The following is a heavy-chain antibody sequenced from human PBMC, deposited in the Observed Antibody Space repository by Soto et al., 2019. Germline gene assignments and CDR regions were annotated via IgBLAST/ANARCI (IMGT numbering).Heavy chain of an antibody. D-gene: IGHD6-19*01. CDR3: VRHGFSSDWYASWDY. V-gene: IGHV4-59*08. Sequence: QVQLQESGPGLVKPSETLSLTCTVSGGSISSYYWSWLRQSPEKGLEWIGYIHYSGTTNYNPSLKSRATMXXDXSXXQFSLKLSSVTVADTAIYYCVRHGFSSDWYASWDYWGQGTLVTVSS. J-gene: IGHJ4*02. CDR1: GGSISSYY. CDR2: IHYSGTT.